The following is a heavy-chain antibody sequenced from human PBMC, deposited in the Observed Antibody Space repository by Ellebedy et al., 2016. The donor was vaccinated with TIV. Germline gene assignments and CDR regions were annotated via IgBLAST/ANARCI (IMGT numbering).Heavy chain of an antibody. CDR2: ISGSGGST. V-gene: IGHV3-23*01. J-gene: IGHJ5*02. CDR3: AKPEGTPYYYDSSGYYAYNRFDP. CDR1: GFTFSNYA. D-gene: IGHD3-22*01. Sequence: GEFLKISXAASGFTFSNYAMTWVRQAPGKGLEWVSAISGSGGSTYYADSVKGRFTISRDNSKDTLYLQMNSLRAEDTAVYYCAKPEGTPYYYDSSGYYAYNRFDPWGQGTLVTVSS.